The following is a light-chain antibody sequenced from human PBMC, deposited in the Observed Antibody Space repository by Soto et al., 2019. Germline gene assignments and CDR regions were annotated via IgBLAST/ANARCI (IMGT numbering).Light chain of an antibody. Sequence: EIVMAQSPVTLSVSPGERATLSCRASQSIGTNLAWYQQKPGQAPRLLISGASTRVSGVPARFSGSGSGTDFTLTISSLQSEDFAVYHCQQYFNWWTFGQGTKVDI. CDR1: QSIGTN. J-gene: IGKJ1*01. CDR3: QQYFNWWT. V-gene: IGKV3-15*01. CDR2: GAS.